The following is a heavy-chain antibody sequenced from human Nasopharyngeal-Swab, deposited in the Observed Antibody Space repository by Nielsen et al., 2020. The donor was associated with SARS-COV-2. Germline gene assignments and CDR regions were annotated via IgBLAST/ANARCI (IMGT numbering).Heavy chain of an antibody. J-gene: IGHJ6*02. Sequence: GESLKISCAASGFSFSDYWMDWVRQAPGKGLEWVSYISSSGSTIYYADSVKGRFTISRDNAKNSLYLQMNSLRAEDTAVYYCARDITWFTISGDGMDVWGQGTTVTVSS. CDR3: ARDITWFTISGDGMDV. CDR1: GFSFSDYW. CDR2: ISSSGSTI. D-gene: IGHD3-3*01. V-gene: IGHV3-11*01.